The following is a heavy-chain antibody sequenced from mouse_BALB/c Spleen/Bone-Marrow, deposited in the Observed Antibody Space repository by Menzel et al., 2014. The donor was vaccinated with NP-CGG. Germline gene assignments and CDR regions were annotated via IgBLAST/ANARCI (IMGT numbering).Heavy chain of an antibody. CDR3: ARLDYYDYLIY. CDR1: GFDFSRYW. V-gene: IGHV4-1*02. Sequence: EVKVEESGGGLLQPGGSLKLSCAASGFDFSRYWMSWVRQAPGKGREWIGEINPESRTINYSPSLKDKFIISRDNDKNTLYLRLNKVRSEDTALYYCARLDYYDYLIYWGQGTTLTVSS. J-gene: IGHJ2*01. CDR2: INPESRTI. D-gene: IGHD1-1*01.